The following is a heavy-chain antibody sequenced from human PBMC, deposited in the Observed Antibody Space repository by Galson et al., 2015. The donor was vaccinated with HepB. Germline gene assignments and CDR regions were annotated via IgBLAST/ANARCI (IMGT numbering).Heavy chain of an antibody. CDR1: GFTFSSSA. CDR3: AAGYSSRQNDY. V-gene: IGHV1-58*01. Sequence: SVKVSCKASGFTFSSSAVQWVRQARGQRLEWIGWIVVGSGNANYAQKFQERVTITRDMSTSTAYMELSSLRSEDTAVYYCAAGYSSRQNDYWGQGTLVIVSS. J-gene: IGHJ4*02. CDR2: IVVGSGNA. D-gene: IGHD5-18*01.